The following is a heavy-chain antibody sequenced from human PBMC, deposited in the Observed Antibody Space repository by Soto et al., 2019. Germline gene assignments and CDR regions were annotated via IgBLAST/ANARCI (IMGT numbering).Heavy chain of an antibody. CDR2: ISDSGST. CDR1: GFTFSTYA. D-gene: IGHD2-2*01. J-gene: IGHJ4*02. CDR3: AKDKGGRYCSRTSCLYSFDY. Sequence: EVQLLESGGGLVQPGGSLRLSCTASGFTFSTYAMSWVRQAPGKGLEWVSTISDSGSTYYADSVKGRFTISRDNSKNTLYPEMNRLRAEDTAVYYCAKDKGGRYCSRTSCLYSFDYWGQGTLVTVSS. V-gene: IGHV3-23*01.